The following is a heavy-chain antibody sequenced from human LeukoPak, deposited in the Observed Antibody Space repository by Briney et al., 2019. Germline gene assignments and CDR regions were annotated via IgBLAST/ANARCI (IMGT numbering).Heavy chain of an antibody. D-gene: IGHD1-26*01. J-gene: IGHJ3*02. CDR2: LTSGGGST. CDR1: GFTFSSYA. CDR3: AKHGMHQNAPFDN. V-gene: IGHV3-23*01. Sequence: GGSLRLSCAASGFTFSSYAMSWVRQAPGKGLERVSGLTSGGGSTYYADSVKGRFPISRDNSKNTLYLQMNTVRAEDTALYSCAKHGMHQNAPFDNWGQGTMVTVSS.